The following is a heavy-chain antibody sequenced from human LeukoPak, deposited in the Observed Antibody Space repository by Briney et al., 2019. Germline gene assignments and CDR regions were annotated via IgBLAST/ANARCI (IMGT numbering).Heavy chain of an antibody. J-gene: IGHJ6*03. V-gene: IGHV1-69*06. CDR2: ILPSVGTA. D-gene: IGHD5-18*01. Sequence: ASVKVSCKASGGTTSAIGWVRQAPGQGLEWMGGILPSVGTAHSSQKLQGRVTITADKSTSTAYMELSSLTSEDTAVYYCARGRLQLLLGADFFYYMDVWGKGTTVIISS. CDR3: ARGRLQLLLGADFFYYMDV. CDR1: GGTTSA.